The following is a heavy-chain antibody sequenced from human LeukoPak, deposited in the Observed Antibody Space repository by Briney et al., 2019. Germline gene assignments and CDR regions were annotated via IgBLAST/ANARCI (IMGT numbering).Heavy chain of an antibody. CDR3: AKGAGGFSYYNWFDP. CDR2: IYYSGTT. J-gene: IGHJ5*02. CDR1: GGSISSSPYY. D-gene: IGHD5-18*01. Sequence: SETLSLTCTVSGGSISSSPYYWGWLRQPPGKGLEWIGSIYYSGTTHYNPSLESRVTISVDTSKNQFSLKLASVTAADTAIYYCAKGAGGFSYYNWFDPWGQGTLVTVSS. V-gene: IGHV4-39*07.